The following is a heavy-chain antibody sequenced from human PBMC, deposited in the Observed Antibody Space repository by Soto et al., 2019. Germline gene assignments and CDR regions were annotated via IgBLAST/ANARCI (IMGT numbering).Heavy chain of an antibody. V-gene: IGHV3-23*01. Sequence: GGSLRLSCAASGFTFSSYAMSWVRQASGKGLEWVSAISGSGGSTYYADSVKGRFTISRDNSKNTLYLQMNSLRAEGTAVYYCAKEGGIAVAESYFDYWGQGTLVTVSS. J-gene: IGHJ4*02. CDR1: GFTFSSYA. D-gene: IGHD6-19*01. CDR3: AKEGGIAVAESYFDY. CDR2: ISGSGGST.